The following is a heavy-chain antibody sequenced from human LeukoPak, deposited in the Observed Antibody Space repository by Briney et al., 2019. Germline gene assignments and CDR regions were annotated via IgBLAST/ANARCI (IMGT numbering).Heavy chain of an antibody. J-gene: IGHJ4*02. CDR3: ARDSSLPDY. CDR1: GFTFSSYR. D-gene: IGHD1-14*01. CDR2: IHSDGTTT. Sequence: GGSLRLSCAASGFTFSSYRMNWVRQAPGKGLVWVSYIHSDGTTTNYADSVRGRFTISRDNAKNTLYLQMNSLRAEDTAVYYCARDSSLPDYWGQGTLVTVFS. V-gene: IGHV3-74*01.